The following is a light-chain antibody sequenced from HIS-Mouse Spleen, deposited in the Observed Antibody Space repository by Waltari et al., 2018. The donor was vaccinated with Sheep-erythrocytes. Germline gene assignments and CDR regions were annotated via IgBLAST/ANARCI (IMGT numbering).Light chain of an antibody. Sequence: QSALTQPRSVSGSPGQSVTISCTGTSSDVGGYNYVSWYQQHPGKAPKLRIYDVSKRPSGVPDRVSGSTAGNTASLTICGRQAEDEADYYCCSYAGSYNHVFATGTKVTVL. V-gene: IGLV2-11*01. CDR3: CSYAGSYNHV. J-gene: IGLJ1*01. CDR1: SSDVGGYNY. CDR2: DVS.